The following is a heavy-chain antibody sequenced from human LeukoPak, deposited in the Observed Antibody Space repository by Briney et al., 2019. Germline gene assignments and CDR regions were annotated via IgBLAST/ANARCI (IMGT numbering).Heavy chain of an antibody. J-gene: IGHJ4*02. D-gene: IGHD1/OR15-1a*01. CDR2: INPNSGGT. CDR1: GYAFTDYY. CDR3: ARDRSGNTAEFDF. V-gene: IGHV1-2*02. Sequence: ASVKVSCKTSGYAFTDYYIHWVRQAPGQGLEWMGWINPNSGGTIYAQKFQGRVTMTRDTSISTAYMELSSLRSEDTAVFYCARDRSGNTAEFDFWGQGTLVTVSS.